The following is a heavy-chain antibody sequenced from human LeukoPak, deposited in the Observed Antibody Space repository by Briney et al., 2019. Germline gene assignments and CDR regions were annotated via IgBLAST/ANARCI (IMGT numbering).Heavy chain of an antibody. CDR3: ARFVVGQWLINY. Sequence: SETLSLTCAVYGGSFSNYYWSWIRQPPGKGLEWIGEINHSGSTNYNPSLKSRVTISVDTSKNQFSLNLNAVTAADTAVYYCARFVVGQWLINYWGQGALVTVSS. CDR2: INHSGST. CDR1: GGSFSNYY. V-gene: IGHV4-34*01. J-gene: IGHJ4*02. D-gene: IGHD6-19*01.